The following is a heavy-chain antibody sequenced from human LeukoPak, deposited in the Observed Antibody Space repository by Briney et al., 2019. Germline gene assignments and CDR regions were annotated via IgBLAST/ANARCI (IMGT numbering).Heavy chain of an antibody. CDR2: IIPILGIA. D-gene: IGHD6-13*01. CDR3: ARAGIAAAGPPEY. Sequence: SVNVSCKASGGTFSSYAISWVRQATGQGLEWMGRIIPILGIANYAQKFQGRVTITADKSTSTAYMELSSLRSEDTAVYYCARAGIAAAGPPEYWGQGTLVTVSS. V-gene: IGHV1-69*04. J-gene: IGHJ4*02. CDR1: GGTFSSYA.